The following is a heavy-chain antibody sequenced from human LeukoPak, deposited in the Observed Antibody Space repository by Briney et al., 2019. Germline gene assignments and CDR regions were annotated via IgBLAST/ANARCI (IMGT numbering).Heavy chain of an antibody. J-gene: IGHJ4*02. CDR1: GGSISSSSYY. Sequence: PSETLSLTCTVSGGSISSSSYYWGWIRQPPGKGLEWIGSIYYSGSTYYNPSLKSRVTISVDTSKNQFSLKLSSVTAADTAVYYCAGDAGRNFDYWGQGTRVTVSS. V-gene: IGHV4-39*07. CDR3: AGDAGRNFDY. CDR2: IYYSGST.